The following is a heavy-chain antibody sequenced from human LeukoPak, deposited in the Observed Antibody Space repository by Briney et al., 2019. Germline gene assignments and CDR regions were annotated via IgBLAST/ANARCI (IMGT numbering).Heavy chain of an antibody. CDR2: ISGSGGST. CDR1: GFTFSSYA. CDR3: AKEVLQYHDFWSGYSNYFDY. Sequence: PGGSLRLSCAASGFTFSSYAMSWVRQAPGKGLEWVSAISGSGGSTYYADSVKGRFTISRDNSKNTLYLQMNSLRAEDTAVYYCAKEVLQYHDFWSGYSNYFDYWGQGTPVTVSS. J-gene: IGHJ4*02. D-gene: IGHD3-3*01. V-gene: IGHV3-23*01.